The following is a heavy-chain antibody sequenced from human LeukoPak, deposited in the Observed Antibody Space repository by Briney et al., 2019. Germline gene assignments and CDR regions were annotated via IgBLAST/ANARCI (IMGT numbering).Heavy chain of an antibody. D-gene: IGHD7-27*01. CDR3: ARENWGRFDY. Sequence: PGGSLRLSCATSGLAFSNFWMYWVRQAPGKRLEWVANMKEDGSEIYYVVSVQGRFTISRDNAKSSVYLQMNSLRGEDTAVYYCARENWGRFDYWGQGTLVTVSS. V-gene: IGHV3-7*01. J-gene: IGHJ4*02. CDR1: GLAFSNFW. CDR2: MKEDGSEI.